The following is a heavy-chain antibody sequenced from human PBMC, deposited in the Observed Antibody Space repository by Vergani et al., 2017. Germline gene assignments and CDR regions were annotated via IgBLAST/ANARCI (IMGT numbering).Heavy chain of an antibody. CDR1: GFKFSDHY. V-gene: IGHV3-53*04. D-gene: IGHD5-12*01. J-gene: IGHJ6*02. CDR3: ARDRVDIVATTTYYYYYYGMDV. CDR2: IYSGGST. Sequence: LEESGGGSVKPGGSLRLSCAASGFKFSDHYMSWVRQAPGKGLEWVSVIYSGGSTYYADSVKGRFTISRHNSKNTLYLQMNGLRAEDTAVYYCARDRVDIVATTTYYYYYYGMDVWGQXP.